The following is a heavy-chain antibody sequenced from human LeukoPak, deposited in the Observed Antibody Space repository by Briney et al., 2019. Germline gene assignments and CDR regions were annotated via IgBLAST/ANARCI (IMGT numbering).Heavy chain of an antibody. D-gene: IGHD2-8*02. J-gene: IGHJ4*02. CDR3: AKDLDSTTYAYWFDY. V-gene: IGHV3-23*01. CDR2: FVADGTFT. Sequence: GGSLRLSCTASGFSFSRYATNGVRAAPGKGLGWGSDFVADGTFTSNSDHVKGRFSSFIDNSRNTLNLQMNSLRAGDTAVYYCAKDLDSTTYAYWFDYWGQGTLVTVSS. CDR1: GFSFSRYA.